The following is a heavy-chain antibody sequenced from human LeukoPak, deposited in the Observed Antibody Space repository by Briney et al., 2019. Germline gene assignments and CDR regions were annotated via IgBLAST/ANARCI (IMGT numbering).Heavy chain of an antibody. J-gene: IGHJ4*02. CDR3: ATLSPPRGYSGYEYYFDY. D-gene: IGHD5-12*01. CDR2: IDPSDSYT. V-gene: IGHV5-10-1*01. CDR1: GYSFTSYW. Sequence: GESLKISCKGSGYSFTSYWIGWVRQMPGKGLEWMGRIDPSDSYTNYSPSFQGHVTISADKSISTAYPQWSSLKASDTAMYYCATLSPPRGYSGYEYYFDYWGQGTLVTVSS.